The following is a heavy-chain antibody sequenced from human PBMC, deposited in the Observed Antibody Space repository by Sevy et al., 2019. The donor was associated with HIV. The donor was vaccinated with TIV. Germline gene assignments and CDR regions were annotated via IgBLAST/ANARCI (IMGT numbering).Heavy chain of an antibody. CDR1: GYTFTSYG. CDR3: ARDNKVVVVPAARGYFDY. D-gene: IGHD2-2*01. Sequence: ASVKVSCKASGYTFTSYGISWVRQAPGQGLEWMGWISAYNGNTNYAQKLQGRVTMTTDTSTSTAYMELRSLRSDDTAVYYCARDNKVVVVPAARGYFDYWGQGTLVTVSS. V-gene: IGHV1-18*01. J-gene: IGHJ4*02. CDR2: ISAYNGNT.